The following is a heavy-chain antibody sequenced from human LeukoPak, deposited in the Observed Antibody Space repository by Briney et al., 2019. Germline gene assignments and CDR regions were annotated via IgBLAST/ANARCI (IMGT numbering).Heavy chain of an antibody. Sequence: SETLFLTCTVSGGSISSSSYYWGWIRQPPGKGLEWIGSIYYSGSTYYNPSLKSRVTISVDTSKNQFSLKLSSVTAADTAVYYCARHMDIVVVPAAMDYWGQGTLVTVSS. J-gene: IGHJ4*02. D-gene: IGHD2-2*03. CDR3: ARHMDIVVVPAAMDY. V-gene: IGHV4-39*01. CDR1: GGSISSSSYY. CDR2: IYYSGST.